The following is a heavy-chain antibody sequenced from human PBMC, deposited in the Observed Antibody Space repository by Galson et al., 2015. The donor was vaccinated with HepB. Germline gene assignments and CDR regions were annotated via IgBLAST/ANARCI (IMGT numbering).Heavy chain of an antibody. D-gene: IGHD2-2*01. J-gene: IGHJ3*02. Sequence: SLRLSCAASGFTFSSYWMSWVRQAPGKGLEWVANIKQDGSEKYYVDSVKGRFTISRDNAKNSLYLQMNSLRAEDTAVYYCAKHTIVVVPAAIREDAFDIWGQGTMVTVSS. CDR1: GFTFSSYW. CDR3: AKHTIVVVPAAIREDAFDI. CDR2: IKQDGSEK. V-gene: IGHV3-7*03.